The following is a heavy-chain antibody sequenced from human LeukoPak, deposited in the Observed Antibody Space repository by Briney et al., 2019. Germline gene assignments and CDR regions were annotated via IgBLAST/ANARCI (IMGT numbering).Heavy chain of an antibody. D-gene: IGHD3-10*01. Sequence: GASVKVSCKASGYTFITYGISWVRQAPGQGLEWMGWISGNNGHTSHAQKFQGRITMTTDTSTSTSYMELRSLRSDDTAVYYCARGGLGDVSFDYWGQGTLVAVSS. CDR1: GYTFITYG. CDR2: ISGNNGHT. CDR3: ARGGLGDVSFDY. J-gene: IGHJ4*02. V-gene: IGHV1-18*01.